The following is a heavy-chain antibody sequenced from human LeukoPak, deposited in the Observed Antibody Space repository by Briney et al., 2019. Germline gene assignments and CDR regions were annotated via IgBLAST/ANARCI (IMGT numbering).Heavy chain of an antibody. CDR1: GGFISSGGYY. V-gene: IGHV4-31*03. D-gene: IGHD3-10*01. J-gene: IGHJ1*01. CDR2: IYYSGNT. CDR3: ARDYYGSGSYSV. Sequence: PSETLSLTCTVSGGFISSGGYYWSWLRQHPGQGLEWIGYIYYSGNTYYNPSLKRRVIILVDTSKNQFFLKLSSVTAADTAVYYCARDYYGSGSYSVWGQGTLVTVSS.